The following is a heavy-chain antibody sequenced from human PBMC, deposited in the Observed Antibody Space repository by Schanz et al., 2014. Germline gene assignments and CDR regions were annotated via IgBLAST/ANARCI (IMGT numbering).Heavy chain of an antibody. Sequence: QVQLVQSGGGVVQPGGSLRLSCAASGFTFTSYSMHWVRQAPGRGLEWVAFIRYDGSSKYYADSVRGRFTISRDDSKNTLYLQMNSLRPEDTAVYYCARGRVVPAAPEFDYWGQGILVTVSS. CDR3: ARGRVVPAAPEFDY. CDR1: GFTFTSYS. J-gene: IGHJ4*02. D-gene: IGHD2-2*01. V-gene: IGHV3-30*02. CDR2: IRYDGSSK.